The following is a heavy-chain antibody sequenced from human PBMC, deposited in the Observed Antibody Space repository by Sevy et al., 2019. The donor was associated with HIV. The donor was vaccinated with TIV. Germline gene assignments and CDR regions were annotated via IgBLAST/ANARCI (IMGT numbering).Heavy chain of an antibody. D-gene: IGHD3-3*01. Sequence: ASVKVSCTASGYTFTSYGISWVRQAPGQGLEWMGWISAYNGNTNYAQKLQGRVTLTTDTSTSTAYMELRSLRSDDTAAYYCARGYSDFWSGYYRRDAFDIWGQGTMVTVSS. J-gene: IGHJ3*02. CDR3: ARGYSDFWSGYYRRDAFDI. CDR2: ISAYNGNT. CDR1: GYTFTSYG. V-gene: IGHV1-18*01.